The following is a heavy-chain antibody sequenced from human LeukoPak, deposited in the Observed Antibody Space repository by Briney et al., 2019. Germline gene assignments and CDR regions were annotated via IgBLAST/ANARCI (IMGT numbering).Heavy chain of an antibody. Sequence: GGSLRLSCAASGFTFDDYAMHWVRQAPGKGLEWVSGISWNSGSIGYADSVRGRFTISRDNAKNSLYLQMNSLRAEDTALYYCAKDTTWGFTGAIGYWGQGTLATVSS. J-gene: IGHJ4*02. CDR2: ISWNSGSI. CDR3: AKDTTWGFTGAIGY. V-gene: IGHV3-9*01. D-gene: IGHD1-26*01. CDR1: GFTFDDYA.